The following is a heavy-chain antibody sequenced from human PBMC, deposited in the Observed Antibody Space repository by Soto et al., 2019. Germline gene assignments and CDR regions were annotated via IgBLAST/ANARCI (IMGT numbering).Heavy chain of an antibody. CDR3: ARGSTVTSGGRWFDP. Sequence: EVHLVESGGVLVKPGGSLRLSCAASRFTFRSYSMNWVRQAPGQGLEWVSSISSSSTSIYYADSLKGRFTISRDNAKNSRFLQMNSLRAEDTAVYYCARGSTVTSGGRWFDPWGRGTLVTVSS. V-gene: IGHV3-21*01. J-gene: IGHJ5*02. D-gene: IGHD4-4*01. CDR2: ISSSSTSI. CDR1: RFTFRSYS.